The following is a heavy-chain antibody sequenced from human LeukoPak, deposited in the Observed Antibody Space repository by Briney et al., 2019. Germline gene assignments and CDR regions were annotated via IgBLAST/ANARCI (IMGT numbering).Heavy chain of an antibody. CDR3: ERGVRNYVNYYYMDV. D-gene: IGHD4-11*01. J-gene: IGHJ6*03. CDR2: IIPIFGTA. V-gene: IGHV1-69*05. Sequence: ASVKVSCKASGGTFSSYAISWVRQAPGQGLEWMGGIIPIFGTANYAQKFQGRVTITTDESTSTAYMELSSLRSEDTAVYYCERGVRNYVNYYYMDVWGKGTTVTVSS. CDR1: GGTFSSYA.